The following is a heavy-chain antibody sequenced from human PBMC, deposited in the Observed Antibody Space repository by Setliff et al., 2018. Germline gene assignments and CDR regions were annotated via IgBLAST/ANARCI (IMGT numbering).Heavy chain of an antibody. J-gene: IGHJ6*02. Sequence: SETLSLTCAVYGGSFSGYYWSWIRQPPGKGLEWIGEINHSGSTNYNPSLKSRVTISVDTSKNQFSLKLSSVTAADTAVYYCARDRQYCSSPTCYSSYFYYYGMDVWGQGTMVTSP. D-gene: IGHD2-2*02. V-gene: IGHV4-34*01. CDR2: INHSGST. CDR3: ARDRQYCSSPTCYSSYFYYYGMDV. CDR1: GGSFSGYY.